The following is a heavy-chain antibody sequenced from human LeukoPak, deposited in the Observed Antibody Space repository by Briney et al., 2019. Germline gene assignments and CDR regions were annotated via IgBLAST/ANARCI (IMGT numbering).Heavy chain of an antibody. V-gene: IGHV1-2*02. D-gene: IGHD1-26*01. Sequence: ASVKVSCKASGYTFTDYYIHWVRQAPGQGLEWMGWINPNRGATSYAQKFHGRVTMTSDTSISTAYMDLSSLRSDDAAVYYCAKKLGGNQPFDFWGQGTLVTVSS. J-gene: IGHJ4*02. CDR1: GYTFTDYY. CDR3: AKKLGGNQPFDF. CDR2: INPNRGAT.